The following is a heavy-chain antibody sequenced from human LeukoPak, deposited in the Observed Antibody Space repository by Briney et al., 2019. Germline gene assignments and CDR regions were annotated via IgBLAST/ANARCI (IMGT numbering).Heavy chain of an antibody. CDR3: ARAMVEFDY. D-gene: IGHD2-8*01. CDR1: GGSISSYY. V-gene: IGHV4-59*01. J-gene: IGHJ4*02. CDR2: IYYSGST. Sequence: PSETLSLTRTVSGGSISSYYWSWIRQPPGKGLEWIGYIYYSGSTNYNPSLKSRVTISVDTSKNQFSLKLSSVTAADTAVYYCARAMVEFDYWGQGTLVTVSS.